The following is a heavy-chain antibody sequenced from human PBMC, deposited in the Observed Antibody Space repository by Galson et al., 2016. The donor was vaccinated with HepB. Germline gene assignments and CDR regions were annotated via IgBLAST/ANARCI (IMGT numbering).Heavy chain of an antibody. CDR2: LYRNDHK. CDR1: GFSLRTSAVG. CDR3: ALTGSYQASDGFDI. D-gene: IGHD1-26*01. V-gene: IGHV2-5*01. Sequence: PALVKPTQTLTLTCAFSGFSLRTSAVGVGWIRQPPGNALEWLALLYRNDHKRYSPPLQIRLTTTKDTSKRQVGLTMTNMDPVDTATYFCALTGSYQASDGFDIWGQGTMVTVSS. J-gene: IGHJ3*02.